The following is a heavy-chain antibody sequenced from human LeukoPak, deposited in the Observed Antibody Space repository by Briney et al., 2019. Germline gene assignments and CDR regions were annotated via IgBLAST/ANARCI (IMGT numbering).Heavy chain of an antibody. V-gene: IGHV3-23*01. CDR1: GFTFSSYA. J-gene: IGHJ4*02. Sequence: PGGSLILSCAAPGFTFSSYAMSWVRHAPGQGLEWVSAISGSVGSTYYADSVKGRFTISRDNSKNTLYLQMNSLRAEDTAVYYCAKGAKYSGSSVFDYWGQGTLVTVSS. CDR2: ISGSVGST. D-gene: IGHD1-26*01. CDR3: AKGAKYSGSSVFDY.